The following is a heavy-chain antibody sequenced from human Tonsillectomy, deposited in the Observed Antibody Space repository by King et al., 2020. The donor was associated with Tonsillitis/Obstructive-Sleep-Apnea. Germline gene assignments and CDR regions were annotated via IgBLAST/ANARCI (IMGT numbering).Heavy chain of an antibody. CDR1: GFTFSTYW. CDR2: RKHDGSEK. J-gene: IGHJ3*02. V-gene: IGHV3-7*01. CDR3: ATAPSFPTYYYVPGTNDGFDI. D-gene: IGHD3-10*02. Sequence: VQLVESGGGLVQPGGSLRLSCAASGFTFSTYWMSWVRQAPGKGLEWVANRKHDGSEKYYVDSVKGRFTISRDNAKNSLDLQMNSLRVEDTAVYYCATAPSFPTYYYVPGTNDGFDIWGQGTMVTVSS.